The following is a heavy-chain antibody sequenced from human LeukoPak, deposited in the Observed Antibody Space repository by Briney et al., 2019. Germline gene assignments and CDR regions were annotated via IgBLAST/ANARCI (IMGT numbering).Heavy chain of an antibody. CDR1: EYTFTSYA. CDR3: ARDGVDTLFDP. CDR2: INTKTGNP. J-gene: IGHJ5*02. D-gene: IGHD5-18*01. V-gene: IGHV7-4-1*02. Sequence: GASVKVSCKASEYTFTSYAMNWVRQAPGQGLEWMGWINTKTGNPTYAQGFTGRFVFSLDTSVSTSYLQISSLKAEDTAVYYCARDGVDTLFDPWGQGTLVTVSS.